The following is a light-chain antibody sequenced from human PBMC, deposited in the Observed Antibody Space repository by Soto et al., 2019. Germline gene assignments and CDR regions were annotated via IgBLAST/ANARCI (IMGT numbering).Light chain of an antibody. CDR3: MQSTHWPPYT. J-gene: IGKJ2*01. Sequence: DVVMTQSPLSLPVTLGQPASISCRSSQSLVYSDGATYLNWFQQRPGQPPMRLLYKVSSRDSGVPHRCSGSGFGTDFTLKISRVEAEDVGIYDCMQSTHWPPYTFGQGNKLEI. CDR1: QSLVYSDGATY. V-gene: IGKV2-30*01. CDR2: KVS.